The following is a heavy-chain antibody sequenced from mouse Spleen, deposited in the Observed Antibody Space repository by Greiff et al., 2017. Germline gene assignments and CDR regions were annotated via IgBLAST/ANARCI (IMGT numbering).Heavy chain of an antibody. J-gene: IGHJ2*01. CDR1: GFTFSSYA. CDR3: ARHRYYFDY. D-gene: IGHD2-14*01. V-gene: IGHV5-9-3*01. Sequence: EVQVVESGGGLVKPGGSLKLSCAASGFTFSSYAMSWVRQTPEKRLEWVATISSGGSYTYYPDSVTGRFTISRDNAKNTLYLQMSSLRSEDTAMYYCARHRYYFDYWGQGTTLTVSS. CDR2: ISSGGSYT.